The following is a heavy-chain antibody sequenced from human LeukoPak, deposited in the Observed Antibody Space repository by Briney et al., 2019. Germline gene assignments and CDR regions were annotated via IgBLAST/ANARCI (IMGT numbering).Heavy chain of an antibody. J-gene: IGHJ4*02. CDR2: ISGSDGTT. V-gene: IGHV3-23*01. D-gene: IGHD3-9*01. CDR3: ATVSSATGSDN. Sequence: GGSLRLSCAASGFTFSSYAMSWVRQAPGKGLEWVSSISGSDGTTYYADSVKGRFTISRDNSENTLYLQVNSLRADDTAVYYCATVSSATGSDNWGQGTLVTVSS. CDR1: GFTFSSYA.